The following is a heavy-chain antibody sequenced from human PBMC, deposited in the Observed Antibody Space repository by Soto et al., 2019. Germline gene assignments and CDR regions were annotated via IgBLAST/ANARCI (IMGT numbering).Heavy chain of an antibody. CDR2: IRSKANSYAT. Sequence: EVQLVESGGGLVQPGGSLKLSCAASGFTFSGSAMHWVRQASGKGLEWVGRIRSKANSYATAYAASVKGRFTISRDDSKNTAYLQMNSLKSEDTAVYYCTRQGYCSGGSCYPPGYYYYYMDVWGKGTTVTVSS. J-gene: IGHJ6*03. D-gene: IGHD2-15*01. CDR3: TRQGYCSGGSCYPPGYYYYYMDV. CDR1: GFTFSGSA. V-gene: IGHV3-73*01.